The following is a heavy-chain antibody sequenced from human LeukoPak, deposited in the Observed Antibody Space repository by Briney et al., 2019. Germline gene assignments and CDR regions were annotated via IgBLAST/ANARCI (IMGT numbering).Heavy chain of an antibody. CDR1: GFTFANYN. J-gene: IGHJ3*02. Sequence: ASVKVSCKASGFTFANYNMHWVRQAPGQGLKWMGIINPSGGSTNYAQNFQARVTMTRDTSTSTVYMELSSLRSEDTAVYYCARVRDGYNDAYDIWGQGTMVTVPS. V-gene: IGHV1-46*01. CDR2: INPSGGST. D-gene: IGHD5-24*01. CDR3: ARVRDGYNDAYDI.